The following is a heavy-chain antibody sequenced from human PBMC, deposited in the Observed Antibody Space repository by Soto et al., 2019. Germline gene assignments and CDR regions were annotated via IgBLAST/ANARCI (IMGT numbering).Heavy chain of an antibody. CDR1: GGTFSSYA. D-gene: IGHD5-12*01. CDR3: ARDKPPPHDIVATPNYYYYGMDV. J-gene: IGHJ6*02. V-gene: IGHV1-69*04. Sequence: ASVKVSCKASGGTFSSYAISWVRQAPGQGLEWMGRIIPILGIANYAQKFQGRVTITADKSTSTAYMELSSLRSEDTAVYYCARDKPPPHDIVATPNYYYYGMDVWGQGTTVTVSS. CDR2: IIPILGIA.